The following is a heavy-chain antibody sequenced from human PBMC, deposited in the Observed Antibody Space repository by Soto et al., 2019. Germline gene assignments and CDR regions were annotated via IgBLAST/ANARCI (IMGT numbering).Heavy chain of an antibody. CDR3: ARDPAPTPRGYYYYGMDV. D-gene: IGHD2-2*01. J-gene: IGHJ6*02. V-gene: IGHV4-31*03. CDR1: GGSISSGGYY. CDR2: IYYSGST. Sequence: QVQLQESGPGLVKPSQTLSLTCTVSGGSISSGGYYWSWIRQHPGKGLEWIGYIYYSGSTYYNPSLKSRVTISVDTSKNQFSLKLSSVTAADTAVYYCARDPAPTPRGYYYYGMDVWGQGTTVTVSS.